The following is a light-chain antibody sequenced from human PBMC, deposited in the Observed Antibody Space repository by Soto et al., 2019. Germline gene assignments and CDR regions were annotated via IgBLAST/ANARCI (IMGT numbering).Light chain of an antibody. V-gene: IGKV1-5*03. Sequence: DIHITQSPSTLSACLGERVTITCRASQSISSLLAWYQQKRGKAPKLLIYKASSLESGVPSRFSGSGSGTEFTLTISSLQPDDFATYYCQQYNSMFGQGTKVDI. CDR2: KAS. CDR3: QQYNSM. J-gene: IGKJ1*01. CDR1: QSISSL.